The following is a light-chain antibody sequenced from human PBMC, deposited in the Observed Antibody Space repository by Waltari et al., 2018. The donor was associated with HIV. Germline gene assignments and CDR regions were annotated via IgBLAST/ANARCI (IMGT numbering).Light chain of an antibody. CDR2: DVT. CDR3: CSYAGTYTWV. CDR1: YSDVGTYKF. V-gene: IGLV2-11*01. J-gene: IGLJ3*02. Sequence: QSALTQPRSVSGSPGQSVTISCSGTYSDVGTYKFVSWYQQHPGEAPKLIIYDVTKRPGGVPDRGAGAKSGNTAFLTISGLQAEDEADYYCCSYAGTYTWVFGGGTKLTVL.